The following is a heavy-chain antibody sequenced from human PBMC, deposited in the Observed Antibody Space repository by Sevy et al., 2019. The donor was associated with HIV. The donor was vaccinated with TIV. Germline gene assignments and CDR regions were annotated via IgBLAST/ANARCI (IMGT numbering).Heavy chain of an antibody. V-gene: IGHV3-15*01. CDR2: IKAKADGGTI. CDR3: NTDPIILLLVTNGLDV. CDR1: GFTFSYAW. J-gene: IGHJ6*02. D-gene: IGHD2-8*02. Sequence: GGSLRLSCAASGFTFSYAWMSWVRQAPGKGLEWIGRIKAKADGGTIEYAAPVKGRFTISRDDSKNTLYLQMNSLKTADTAVYYCNTDPIILLLVTNGLDVWGQGTTVTV.